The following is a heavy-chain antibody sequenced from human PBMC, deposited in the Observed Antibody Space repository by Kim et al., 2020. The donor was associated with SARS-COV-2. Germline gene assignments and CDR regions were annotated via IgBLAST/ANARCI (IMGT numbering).Heavy chain of an antibody. J-gene: IGHJ4*02. D-gene: IGHD6-13*01. V-gene: IGHV4-30-2*01. CDR3: ASGRAAAGSYTPYDY. Sequence: PSLKSRVTISVDRSKNQFSLKLSSVTAADTAVYYCASGRAAAGSYTPYDYWGQGTLVTVSS.